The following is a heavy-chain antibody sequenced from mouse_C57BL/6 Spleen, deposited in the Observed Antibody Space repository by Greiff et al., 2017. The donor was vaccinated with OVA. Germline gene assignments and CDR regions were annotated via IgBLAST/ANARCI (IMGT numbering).Heavy chain of an antibody. CDR1: GFNIKDDY. CDR2: IDPENGDT. V-gene: IGHV14-4*01. Sequence: VQLQQSGAELMRPGASVKLSCTASGFNIKDDYMHWVKQRPEQGLEWIGWIDPENGDTEYASKFQGKATITADTSSNTAYLQLSSLTSEDTAVYYCTTNYDYDGGFAYWGQGTLVTVSA. CDR3: TTNYDYDGGFAY. D-gene: IGHD2-4*01. J-gene: IGHJ3*01.